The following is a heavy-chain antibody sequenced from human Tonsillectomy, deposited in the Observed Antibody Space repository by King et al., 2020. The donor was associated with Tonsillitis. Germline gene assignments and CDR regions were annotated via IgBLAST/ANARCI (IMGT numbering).Heavy chain of an antibody. J-gene: IGHJ6*02. D-gene: IGHD3-10*01. CDR1: GFTFSSYA. V-gene: IGHV3-23*04. Sequence: VQLVESGGGLVQPGGSLRLSCAASGFTFSSYAMSWVRQAPGKGLEWVSAISGSGGSTYYADSVKGRFTISRDNSKNTLYLQMNSLRAEDTAVYYCEKDLSGDKSSLRYYYYGMDVWGQGTTVTVSS. CDR2: ISGSGGST. CDR3: EKDLSGDKSSLRYYYYGMDV.